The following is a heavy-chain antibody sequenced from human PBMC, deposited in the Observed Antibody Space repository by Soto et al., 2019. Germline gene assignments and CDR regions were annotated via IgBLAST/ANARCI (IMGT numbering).Heavy chain of an antibody. Sequence: QVQLVESGGGVVQPGRSLRLSCAASGFTFSSYGMHWVRQAPGKGLEWVAVIWYDGSNKYYADSVKGRFTISRDNSKNTLYLQMNSLRAEDTAVYYCARGRTMIVGALDAFDIWGQGTMVTVSS. CDR2: IWYDGSNK. J-gene: IGHJ3*02. D-gene: IGHD3-22*01. CDR3: ARGRTMIVGALDAFDI. V-gene: IGHV3-33*01. CDR1: GFTFSSYG.